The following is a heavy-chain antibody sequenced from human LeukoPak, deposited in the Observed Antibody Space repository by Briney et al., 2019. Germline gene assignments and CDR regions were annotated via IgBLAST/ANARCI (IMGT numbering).Heavy chain of an antibody. V-gene: IGHV1-8*03. Sequence: ASVKVSCKASGYTFTNFDINWVRQATGQGLEWMAWMNPNNGNTGNAQKFQGRVTITWDSSISTAYMELSSLRSEDTAVYYCASPGRQLWFPFDYWGQGTLVTVSS. CDR1: GYTFTNFD. CDR2: MNPNNGNT. J-gene: IGHJ4*02. CDR3: ASPGRQLWFPFDY. D-gene: IGHD5-18*01.